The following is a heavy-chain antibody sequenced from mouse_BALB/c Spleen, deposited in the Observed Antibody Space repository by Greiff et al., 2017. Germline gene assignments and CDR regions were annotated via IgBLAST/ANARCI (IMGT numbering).Heavy chain of an antibody. D-gene: IGHD2-10*02. Sequence: DVMLVESGGGLVQPKGSLKLSCAASGFTFNTYAMNWVRQAPGKGLEWVARIRSKSNNYATYYADSVKDRFTISRDDSQSMLYLQMNNLKTEDTAMYYCVRQYGYYFDYWGQGTTLTVSS. V-gene: IGHV10-1*02. CDR2: IRSKSNNYAT. J-gene: IGHJ2*01. CDR3: VRQYGYYFDY. CDR1: GFTFNTYA.